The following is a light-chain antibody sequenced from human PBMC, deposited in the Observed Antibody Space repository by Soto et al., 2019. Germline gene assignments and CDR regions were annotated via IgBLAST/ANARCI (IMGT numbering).Light chain of an antibody. CDR2: DVS. J-gene: IGLJ1*01. CDR1: SSDVGGYNY. CDR3: CSYTTSSTYV. Sequence: SVLTQPASVSGSPGQSIAISCHGTSSDVGGYNYVSWYQQHPGKAPKLMIYDVSNRPSGGSNRFSGSKSGNTASLTISGLQAEDEADYYCCSYTTSSTYVFGTGTKVTVL. V-gene: IGLV2-14*03.